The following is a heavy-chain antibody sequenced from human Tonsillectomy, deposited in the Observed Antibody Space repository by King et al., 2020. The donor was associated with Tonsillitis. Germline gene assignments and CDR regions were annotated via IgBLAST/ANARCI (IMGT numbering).Heavy chain of an antibody. D-gene: IGHD3-22*01. CDR1: EFTFSTYA. J-gene: IGHJ6*02. V-gene: IGHV3-30*04. Sequence: VQLVESGGGVVQPGRSLRLSCAASEFTFSTYAMHWVRQAPGKGLEWVAFISYDGSNKYYADSVKGRFTISRDNSKNTLYLQMNSLRAEDTAVYFCARGSYYENSADYYRGYALDVWRQGTTVTVSS. CDR2: ISYDGSNK. CDR3: ARGSYYENSADYYRGYALDV.